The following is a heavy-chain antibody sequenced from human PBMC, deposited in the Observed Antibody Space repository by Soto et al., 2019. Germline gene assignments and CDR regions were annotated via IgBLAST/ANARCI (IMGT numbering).Heavy chain of an antibody. CDR2: IGGTDGNSDGVP. CDR1: GFILNNYA. CDR3: VKRGRNWGAFDF. Sequence: VQLLESGGDLVQPGGSLRLSCVASGFILNNYAMGWVRQAPGKGLGWVSTIGGTDGNSDGVPCYEASVKGRFTISRDSSANTLFLHMDNLRAEDSALYYCVKRGRNWGAFDFWGQGIKVVVSS. D-gene: IGHD7-27*01. V-gene: IGHV3-23*01. J-gene: IGHJ3*01.